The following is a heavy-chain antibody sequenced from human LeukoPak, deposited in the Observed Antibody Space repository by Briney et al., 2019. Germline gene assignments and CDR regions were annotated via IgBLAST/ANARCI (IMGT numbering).Heavy chain of an antibody. J-gene: IGHJ5*02. D-gene: IGHD5-18*01. V-gene: IGHV3-23*01. CDR1: GFTFSSYA. Sequence: GGSLRLSCAASGFTFSSYAMSWVRQAPGKGLEWVSAISGSGGSTYYADSVKGRFTISRDNSKNTLYLQMNSLRAEDTAVYYCAKEYTAMVNDYNWFDPWGQGTLVTVSS. CDR3: AKEYTAMVNDYNWFDP. CDR2: ISGSGGST.